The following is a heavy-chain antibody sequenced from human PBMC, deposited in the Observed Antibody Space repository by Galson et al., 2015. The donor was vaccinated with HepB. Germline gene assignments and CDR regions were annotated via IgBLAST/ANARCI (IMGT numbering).Heavy chain of an antibody. J-gene: IGHJ4*02. CDR2: IRNKANSYTT. V-gene: IGHV3-72*01. Sequence: SLRLSCAASGFTFSDHYMDWVRQAPGKGLEWVGRIRNKANSYTTEYAASVKGRFTISRDDSKNSVYLQMNSLKTDDTAVYHCSRGFCSGATCYCDYWGQGTLVTVSS. CDR3: SRGFCSGATCYCDY. CDR1: GFTFSDHY. D-gene: IGHD2-15*01.